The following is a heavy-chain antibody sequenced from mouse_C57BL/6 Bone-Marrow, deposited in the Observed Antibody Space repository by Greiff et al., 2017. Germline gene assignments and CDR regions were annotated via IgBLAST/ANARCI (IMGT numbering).Heavy chain of an antibody. Sequence: QVQLQQPGAELVKPGASVKLSCKASGYTFTSYWMHWVKQRPGQGLEWIGIIHPNSGSTNYNEKFKSKATLTVDKSSSTAYMQLSSLTSEDSAVYYCARGGRNRYFDVWGTGTTVTVSS. J-gene: IGHJ1*03. V-gene: IGHV1-64*01. CDR2: IHPNSGST. D-gene: IGHD3-3*01. CDR1: GYTFTSYW. CDR3: ARGGRNRYFDV.